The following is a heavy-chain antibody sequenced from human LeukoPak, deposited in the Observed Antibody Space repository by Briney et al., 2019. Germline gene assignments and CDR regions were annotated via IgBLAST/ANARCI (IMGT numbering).Heavy chain of an antibody. Sequence: ASVKVSCKASGYTFTDYYLHWVRQAPGQGLERMGWINPNSGGTNFAQKFQGRVSMTRDTSTSTAYMELSSLRSDDTAVYYCARVADEYYYDSGPFDNWGQGTLVTVSS. J-gene: IGHJ4*02. CDR1: GYTFTDYY. CDR2: INPNSGGT. V-gene: IGHV1-2*02. D-gene: IGHD3-22*01. CDR3: ARVADEYYYDSGPFDN.